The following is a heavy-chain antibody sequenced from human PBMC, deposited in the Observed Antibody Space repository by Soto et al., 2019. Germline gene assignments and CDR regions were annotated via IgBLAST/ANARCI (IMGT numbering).Heavy chain of an antibody. J-gene: IGHJ6*02. CDR1: GYSFTSYW. Sequence: ESLKISCKGSGYSFTSYWIGWVRQMPGKGLEWMGIIYPGDSDTRYSPSFQGQVTISADKSISTAYLQWSSLKASDTAMYYCARQSSDYYYGMDVWGQGTTVTVSS. CDR3: ARQSSDYYYGMDV. CDR2: IYPGDSDT. V-gene: IGHV5-51*01.